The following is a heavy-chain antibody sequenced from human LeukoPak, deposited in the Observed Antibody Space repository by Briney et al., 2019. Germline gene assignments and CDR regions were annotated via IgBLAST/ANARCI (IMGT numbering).Heavy chain of an antibody. CDR2: IYYSGST. V-gene: IGHV4-39*01. D-gene: IGHD4-23*01. CDR3: ARPSLYGGNIDY. Sequence: SETLSLTCTVSGGSISSSSYYWGWIRQPPGKGLEWIGSIYYSGSTYYNPSLKSRVTISVDTSKSQFSLKLSSVTAADTAVYYCARPSLYGGNIDYWGQGTLVTVSS. J-gene: IGHJ4*02. CDR1: GGSISSSSYY.